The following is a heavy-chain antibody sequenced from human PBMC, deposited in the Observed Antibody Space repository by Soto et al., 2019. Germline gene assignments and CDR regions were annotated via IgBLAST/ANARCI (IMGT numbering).Heavy chain of an antibody. CDR2: ISYAGSNK. CDR3: GKERRGSGWSVCDF. D-gene: IGHD6-19*01. CDR1: GFTFSNYA. Sequence: QVQLVESGGGVVQPGRSLRLSCAASGFTFSNYAIHWVRQAPGKGLELVAIISYAGSNKYYAESVKGRFTISRDNSRDTLYLHMNSLRVDDTAVYYCGKERRGSGWSVCDFWGQGDLVTVSS. J-gene: IGHJ4*02. V-gene: IGHV3-30*04.